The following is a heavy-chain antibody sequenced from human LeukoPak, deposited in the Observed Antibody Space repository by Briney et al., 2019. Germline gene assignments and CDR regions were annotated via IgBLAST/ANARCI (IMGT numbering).Heavy chain of an antibody. CDR3: ARDYCSSTSCLLDY. Sequence: ASVTVSCKASGYTFTSYGISWVRQAPGQGLEWMGRINPNSGDTNYAQKFQGRVTMTRDTSISTAYMELSRLTSDDTAVYYCARDYCSSTSCLLDYWGQGTLVTVSS. V-gene: IGHV1-2*06. D-gene: IGHD2-2*01. J-gene: IGHJ4*02. CDR2: INPNSGDT. CDR1: GYTFTSYG.